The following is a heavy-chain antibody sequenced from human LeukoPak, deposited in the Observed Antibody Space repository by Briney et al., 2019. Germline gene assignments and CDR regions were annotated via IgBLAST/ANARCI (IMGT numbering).Heavy chain of an antibody. CDR2: IHYSGSA. V-gene: IGHV4-39*01. Sequence: SETLSLTCTVTDDSIDGTFYYWDWIRQPPGKGLEWIGSIHYSGSAYYNPSLKSRVVISVDTSKNQFSLEVRSVTTTDTAVYYCALPRLGGYSYSSIFDNWGQRHLVTVSS. D-gene: IGHD5-18*01. J-gene: IGHJ4*02. CDR1: DDSIDGTFYY. CDR3: ALPRLGGYSYSSIFDN.